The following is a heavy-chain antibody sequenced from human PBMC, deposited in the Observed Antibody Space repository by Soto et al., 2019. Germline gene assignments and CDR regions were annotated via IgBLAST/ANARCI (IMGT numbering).Heavy chain of an antibody. CDR3: ARLRGYSYGRVYYYGMDV. V-gene: IGHV4-59*01. CDR1: GGSISSYY. J-gene: IGHJ6*02. CDR2: IYYSGST. D-gene: IGHD5-18*01. Sequence: SETLSLTCTVSGGSISSYYWSWIRQPPGKGLEWIGYIYYSGSTNYNPSLKSRVTISVDTSKNQFSLKLTSVTAADTAVYYCARLRGYSYGRVYYYGMDVWGQGTTVTVS.